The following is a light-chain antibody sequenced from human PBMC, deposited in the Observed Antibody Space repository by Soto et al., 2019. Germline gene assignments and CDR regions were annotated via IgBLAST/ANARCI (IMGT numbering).Light chain of an antibody. J-gene: IGKJ1*01. CDR2: GAS. CDR3: QHYGFSPRT. V-gene: IGKV3-20*01. Sequence: EIVLTQSPGTLSLSPGERATLSCRASQSVSSTYLAWYQQKPGQAPRLLIYGASSRATGIPDRFSGSGSEPDFTLTISRLEPEDFALYYSQHYGFSPRTFGQGTKVEIK. CDR1: QSVSSTY.